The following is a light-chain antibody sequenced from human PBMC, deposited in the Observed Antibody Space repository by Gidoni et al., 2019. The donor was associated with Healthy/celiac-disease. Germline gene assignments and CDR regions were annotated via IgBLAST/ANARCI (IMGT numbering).Light chain of an antibody. J-gene: IGKJ2*01. CDR3: QQYGSSPYT. Sequence: EIVFTQSPGTLSLSPGERATLSCRASQSVSSSYLAWYQQKPGQAPRLLIYGASSRATGIPDRFSGSGSGTDFTLTISRLEPEDFAVYYCQQYGSSPYTFGQXTKLEIK. V-gene: IGKV3-20*01. CDR2: GAS. CDR1: QSVSSSY.